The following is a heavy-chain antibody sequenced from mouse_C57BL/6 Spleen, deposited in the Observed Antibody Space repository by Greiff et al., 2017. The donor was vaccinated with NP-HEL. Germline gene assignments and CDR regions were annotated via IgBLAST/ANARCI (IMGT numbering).Heavy chain of an antibody. D-gene: IGHD1-1*01. V-gene: IGHV14-2*01. CDR2: IDPEDGET. CDR3: ASFYYYGSSYRYFDY. CDR1: GFNIKDYY. Sequence: LVESGAELVKPGASVKLSCTASGFNIKDYYMHWVKQRTEQGLEWIGRIDPEDGETKYAPKFQGKATITADTSSNTAYLQLSSLTSEDTAVYYCASFYYYGSSYRYFDYWGQGTTLTVSS. J-gene: IGHJ2*01.